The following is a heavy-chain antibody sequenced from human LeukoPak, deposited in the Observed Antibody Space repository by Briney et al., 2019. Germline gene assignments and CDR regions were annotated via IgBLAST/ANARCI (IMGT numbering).Heavy chain of an antibody. CDR2: IYTSGST. CDR1: GGSISSGSYY. Sequence: PSQTLSLTCSVSGGSISSGSYYWSWIRQPAGKGLDWIGRIYTSGSTSYSPSLKSRVTISLDTSKNQFSLKLTSVTAADTAVYSCARGRDGYYFDYWGQGTLVTVSS. V-gene: IGHV4-61*02. D-gene: IGHD5-24*01. CDR3: ARGRDGYYFDY. J-gene: IGHJ4*02.